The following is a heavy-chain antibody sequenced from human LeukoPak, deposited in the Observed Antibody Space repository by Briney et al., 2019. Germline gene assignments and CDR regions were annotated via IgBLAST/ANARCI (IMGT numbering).Heavy chain of an antibody. CDR2: ISSSSSYI. CDR1: GFTFSVYG. V-gene: IGHV3-21*06. J-gene: IGHJ3*02. CDR3: ARSYSGSYNDASDI. Sequence: GGSLRLSCAASGFTFSVYGLNWVRQAPGKGLEWVSSISSSSSYIYYGDSVKGRFTISRDNAKNSLYLQMNSLRAEDTAVYYCARSYSGSYNDASDIWGQGTMVTVSS. D-gene: IGHD1-26*01.